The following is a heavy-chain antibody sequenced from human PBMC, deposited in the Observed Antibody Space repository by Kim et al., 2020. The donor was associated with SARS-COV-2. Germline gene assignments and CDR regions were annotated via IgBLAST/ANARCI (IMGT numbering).Heavy chain of an antibody. CDR3: ARDPLTTVTTSHYYYYGMDV. CDR1: GFTVSSNY. CDR2: IYSGGST. Sequence: GGSLRLSCAASGFTVSSNYMSWVRQAPGKGLEWVSVIYSGGSTYYADSVKGRFTISRDNSKNTLYLQMNSLRAEDTAVYYCARDPLTTVTTSHYYYYGMDVWGQGTTVTVSS. J-gene: IGHJ6*02. V-gene: IGHV3-66*01. D-gene: IGHD4-17*01.